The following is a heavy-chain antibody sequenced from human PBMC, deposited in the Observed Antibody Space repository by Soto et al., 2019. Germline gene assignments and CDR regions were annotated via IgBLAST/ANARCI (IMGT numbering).Heavy chain of an antibody. CDR1: GFIFSDYT. Sequence: EVQLVESGGDLVQPGGSLRLSCTASGFIFSDYTMTWVRQAPGRGLEFVSHISSSGDTIFYAESMKGRFTVSRDNAKNSLFLQMNSLRDDDTGVYFCARDHGGSTWFVGVYYFFGMDVW. D-gene: IGHD6-13*01. CDR3: ARDHGGSTWFVGVYYFFGMDV. J-gene: IGHJ6*01. V-gene: IGHV3-48*02. CDR2: ISSSGDTI.